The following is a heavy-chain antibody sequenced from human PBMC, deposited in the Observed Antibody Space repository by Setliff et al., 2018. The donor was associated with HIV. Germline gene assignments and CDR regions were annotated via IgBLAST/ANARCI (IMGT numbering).Heavy chain of an antibody. Sequence: ASVKVSCKASGGRISNFAISWVRQAPGQGLEWMGGIIPILGRSDYSPKLQGRVTINADESTGTVYMDLYSLKTEDTAVYYCAVWIREVISWGRGTLVTVSS. J-gene: IGHJ5*02. CDR2: IIPILGRS. CDR1: GGRISNFA. V-gene: IGHV1-69*10. D-gene: IGHD3-10*01. CDR3: AVWIREVIS.